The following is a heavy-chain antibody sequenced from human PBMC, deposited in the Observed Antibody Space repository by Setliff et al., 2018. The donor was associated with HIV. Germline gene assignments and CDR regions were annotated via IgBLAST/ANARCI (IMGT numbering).Heavy chain of an antibody. CDR1: GDSLNTYY. CDR3: AREECTSWPRVHY. V-gene: IGHV4-4*07. D-gene: IGHD6-13*01. Sequence: SETLSLTCNVSGDSLNTYYWSWIRQSGGKGLEWIGRIYASGKTTFNPSLKSRVRMSVDTSKNQFSLKLTSVTASDTAVYYCAREECTSWPRVHYWGQGALVTVSS. CDR2: IYASGKT. J-gene: IGHJ4*02.